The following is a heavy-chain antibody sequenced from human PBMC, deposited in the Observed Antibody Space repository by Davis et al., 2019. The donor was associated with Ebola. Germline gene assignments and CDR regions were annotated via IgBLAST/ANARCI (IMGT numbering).Heavy chain of an antibody. J-gene: IGHJ4*02. CDR3: ARDYYGSGSLITKYYFDY. V-gene: IGHV3-30*03. CDR2: ISYDGSNK. CDR1: GFTFSSYG. D-gene: IGHD3-10*01. Sequence: GESLKISCAASGFTFSSYGMHWVRQAPGKGLEWVAVISYDGSNKYYADSVKGRFTISRDNSKNTLYLQMNSLRAEDTAVYYCARDYYGSGSLITKYYFDYWGQGTLVTVSS.